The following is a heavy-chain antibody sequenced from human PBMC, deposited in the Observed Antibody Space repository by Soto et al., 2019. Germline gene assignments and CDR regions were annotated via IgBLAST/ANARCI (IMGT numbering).Heavy chain of an antibody. Sequence: GGSLRLSCAASGFTFATFGMNWVRQAPGRGLEWVSSISTTGKHIFYADSVKGRFTISRDNAKNSLYLQVNSLRAEDTAVYYCATYFNNNYYTFDYWGQGTLVTVSS. J-gene: IGHJ4*02. CDR3: ATYFNNNYYTFDY. CDR1: GFTFATFG. V-gene: IGHV3-21*06. D-gene: IGHD3-3*01. CDR2: ISTTGKHI.